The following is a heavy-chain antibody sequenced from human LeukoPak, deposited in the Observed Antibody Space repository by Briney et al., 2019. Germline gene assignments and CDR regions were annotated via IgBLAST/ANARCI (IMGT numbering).Heavy chain of an antibody. CDR2: IRYDGSNQ. J-gene: IGHJ5*02. CDR3: VKDDFYDATEA. Sequence: GGSLRLSCAASGFTFSTFGMHWVRQAPGKGLEWVAFIRYDGSNQYYEDSVKGRLTISRDNSKNKLYLEMSRLRPDDSALYFCVKDDFYDATEAWGRGTLVTVSS. V-gene: IGHV3-30*02. D-gene: IGHD3-22*01. CDR1: GFTFSTFG.